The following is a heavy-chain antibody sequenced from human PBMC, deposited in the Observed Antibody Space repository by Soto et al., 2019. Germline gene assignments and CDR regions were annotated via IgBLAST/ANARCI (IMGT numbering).Heavy chain of an antibody. CDR3: ARDYGDYVPRNDY. V-gene: IGHV3-48*01. Sequence: EVQLVESGGGLIQPGGSLRLSCAASGFTFSSYSMHWVRQAPGKGLEWISYISSSDINIYYADSVKGRFTISRDIAKNSLYLQMNSLRAEDTAVYYCARDYGDYVPRNDYWGQGTLVTVSS. D-gene: IGHD4-17*01. CDR2: ISSSDINI. J-gene: IGHJ4*02. CDR1: GFTFSSYS.